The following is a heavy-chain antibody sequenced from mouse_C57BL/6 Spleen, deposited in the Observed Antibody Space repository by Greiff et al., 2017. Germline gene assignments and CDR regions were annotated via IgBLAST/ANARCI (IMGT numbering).Heavy chain of an antibody. D-gene: IGHD2-4*01. CDR2: IDPENGDT. J-gene: IGHJ3*01. Sequence: EVQLQQSGAELVRPGASVKLSCTASGFNIKDDYMHWVKQRPEQGLEWIGWIDPENGDTEYASKFQGKATITADTSSNTAYLQLSSLTSEDTAVYYCTKDDYDRGFAYWGQGTLVTVSA. CDR3: TKDDYDRGFAY. V-gene: IGHV14-4*01. CDR1: GFNIKDDY.